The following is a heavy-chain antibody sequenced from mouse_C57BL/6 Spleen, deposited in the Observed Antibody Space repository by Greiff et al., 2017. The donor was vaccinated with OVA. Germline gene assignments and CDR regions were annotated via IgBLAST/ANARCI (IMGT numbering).Heavy chain of an antibody. CDR2: IDPSDSYT. D-gene: IGHD1-1*01. CDR3: ARESGSSPDY. V-gene: IGHV1-50*01. Sequence: VQLQQPGAELVKPGASVKLSCKASGYTFTSYWMQWVKQRPGQGLEWIGEIDPSDSYTNYNQKFKGKATLTVDTSSSTAYMQLSSLTSEDSAVYYCARESGSSPDYWGQGTTLTVSS. J-gene: IGHJ2*01. CDR1: GYTFTSYW.